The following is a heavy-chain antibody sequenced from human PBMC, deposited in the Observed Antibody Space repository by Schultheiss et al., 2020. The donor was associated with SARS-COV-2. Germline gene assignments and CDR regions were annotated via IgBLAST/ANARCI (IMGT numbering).Heavy chain of an antibody. CDR3: ARADYPQGGAFDI. V-gene: IGHV3-23*01. CDR1: GFTFSSYA. Sequence: GGSLRLSCAASGFTFSSYAMSWVRQAPGKGLEWVSAISGSGGSTYYADSVKGRFTISRDNSRNTLYLQMSSLRAEDTAVYYCARADYPQGGAFDIWGQGTMVTVSS. D-gene: IGHD5-12*01. CDR2: ISGSGGST. J-gene: IGHJ3*02.